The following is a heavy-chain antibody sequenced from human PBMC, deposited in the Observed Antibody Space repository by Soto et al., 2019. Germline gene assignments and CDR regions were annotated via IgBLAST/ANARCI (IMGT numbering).Heavy chain of an antibody. J-gene: IGHJ5*02. CDR2: IYHSGST. CDR1: GGSISSGGCS. Sequence: SSETLSLTCAVSGGSISSGGCSWNWIRQPPGKGLEWIGYIYHSGSTLYNPSLKSRVTISVDKSKNQFSLKLSSVTAADTAVYYCARDQLEGNWFDPWGQGTLLTVSS. CDR3: ARDQLEGNWFDP. V-gene: IGHV4-30-2*01. D-gene: IGHD1-1*01.